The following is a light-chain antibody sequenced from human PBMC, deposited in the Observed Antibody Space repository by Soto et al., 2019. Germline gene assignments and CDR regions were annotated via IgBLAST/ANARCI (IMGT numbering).Light chain of an antibody. CDR3: QQRSNWPGT. Sequence: EIVLTQSPATLSLSPGERATLSCRASQSVSSYLAWYQQKPGQAPRLLIYDASNRATGIPARFSGSGSGTDFTLTINRLEPEDFAVYYCQQRSNWPGTFGQGPKVEIK. CDR2: DAS. V-gene: IGKV3-11*01. J-gene: IGKJ1*01. CDR1: QSVSSY.